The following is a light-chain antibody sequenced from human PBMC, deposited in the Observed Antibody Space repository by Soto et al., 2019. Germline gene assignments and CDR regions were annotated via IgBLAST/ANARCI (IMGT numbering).Light chain of an antibody. CDR2: KAS. CDR1: ETITNY. J-gene: IGKJ4*01. V-gene: IGKV1-5*03. CDR3: QQFSSYPLT. Sequence: DIQMTQSPSTLSASIGDRVTITCRARETITNYLAWYQQKAGKAPKLLIYKASTLETGVPSRFSGSGSGTEFTLTINDLQPDDSATYYCQQFSSYPLTFGGGTKVEIK.